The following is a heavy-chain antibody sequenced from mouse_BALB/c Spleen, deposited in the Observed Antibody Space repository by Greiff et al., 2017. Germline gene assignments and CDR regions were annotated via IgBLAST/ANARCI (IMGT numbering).Heavy chain of an antibody. CDR1: GYSITSGYY. CDR3: ARDNYRFAFAY. D-gene: IGHD2-14*01. CDR2: ISYDGSN. V-gene: IGHV3-6*02. Sequence: EVQLQQSGPGLVKPSQSLSLTCSVTGYSITSGYYWNWIRQFPGNKREWMGYISYDGSNNYNPSLKNRIPITRDTSKNLFFLKLNSVTTEDTATYYCARDNYRFAFAYWGQGTLVTVSA. J-gene: IGHJ3*01.